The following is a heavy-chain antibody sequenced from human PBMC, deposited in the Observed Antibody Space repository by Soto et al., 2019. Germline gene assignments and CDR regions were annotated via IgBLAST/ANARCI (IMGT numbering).Heavy chain of an antibody. D-gene: IGHD2-2*01. Sequence: QVQLVQSGAEVKKPGASVKVSCKASGYTFTSYGISWVRQAPGQGLEWMGWISAYNGNTNYAQKLQGRVTMTTDTSTSTAYMELKSLRSDDTAVYCCASDSTYCSSTSCYGGWFDHWGQGTLVTVSS. V-gene: IGHV1-18*01. J-gene: IGHJ5*02. CDR3: ASDSTYCSSTSCYGGWFDH. CDR1: GYTFTSYG. CDR2: ISAYNGNT.